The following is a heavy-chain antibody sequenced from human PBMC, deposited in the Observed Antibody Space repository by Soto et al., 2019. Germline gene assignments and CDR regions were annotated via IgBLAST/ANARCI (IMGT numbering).Heavy chain of an antibody. CDR2: ISGSDGST. V-gene: IGHV3-23*01. D-gene: IGHD3-22*01. CDR1: GFIFSSYA. J-gene: IGHJ4*02. Sequence: SGGSLRLSCAASGFIFSSYAMSWVRQAPGKGLEWVSAISGSDGSTYYADSVKGRFTISRDNSRNTLYLQMNSLRAEDMAVYYCAKDGVAHIPLYTSGSSYDHWGQGTLVTVSS. CDR3: AKDGVAHIPLYTSGSSYDH.